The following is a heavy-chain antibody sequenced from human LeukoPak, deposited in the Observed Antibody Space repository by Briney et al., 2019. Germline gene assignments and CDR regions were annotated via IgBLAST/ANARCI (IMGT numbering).Heavy chain of an antibody. D-gene: IGHD2-2*01. CDR2: IYTSGST. Sequence: SETLSLTCTVSGGSISRYYWSWIRQPPGKGLEWIGYIYTSGSTNYNPSLKSRVTISVDTSKNQFSLKLSSVTAADTAVYYCARAELYCSSTSCYGGPNWFDPWGQGTLVTVSS. CDR3: ARAELYCSSTSCYGGPNWFDP. CDR1: GGSISRYY. J-gene: IGHJ5*02. V-gene: IGHV4-4*09.